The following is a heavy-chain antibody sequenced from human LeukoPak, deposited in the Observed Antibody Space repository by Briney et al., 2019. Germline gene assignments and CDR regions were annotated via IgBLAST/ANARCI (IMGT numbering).Heavy chain of an antibody. CDR2: ISYDGSNK. Sequence: GRSLRLSCAASGFTFSSYAMHWVRQAPGKGLEWVAVISYDGSNKYYADSVKGRFTISRDNSKNTLYLQMNSLRAEDTAVYYCARDGGDRYWAWFDYWGQGTLVTVSS. D-gene: IGHD2-21*02. V-gene: IGHV3-30-3*01. CDR3: ARDGGDRYWAWFDY. CDR1: GFTFSSYA. J-gene: IGHJ4*02.